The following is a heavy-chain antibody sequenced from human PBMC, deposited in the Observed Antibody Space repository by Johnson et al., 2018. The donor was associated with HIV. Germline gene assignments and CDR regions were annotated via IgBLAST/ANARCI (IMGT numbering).Heavy chain of an antibody. CDR3: AREYYGSGSDAFDI. D-gene: IGHD3-10*01. CDR1: GFTFSSYW. Sequence: VQLVESGGGVVQPGRSLRLSCAASGFTFSSYWMSWVRQAPGKGLEWVANIKQDGSEKYYVDSVKGRFTISRDNAKNSLYLQMNSLRADDTAVYYCAREYYGSGSDAFDIWDQGTMVTVSS. J-gene: IGHJ3*02. CDR2: IKQDGSEK. V-gene: IGHV3-7*01.